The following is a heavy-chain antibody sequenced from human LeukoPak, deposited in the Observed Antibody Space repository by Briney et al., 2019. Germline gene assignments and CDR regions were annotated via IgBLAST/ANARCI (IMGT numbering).Heavy chain of an antibody. J-gene: IGHJ5*02. CDR3: AKDLMRDRWFGES. D-gene: IGHD3-10*01. Sequence: GGSLRLSCAASGFTFSYYGMHWVRQAPGKGLEWVAFIRYDGNDKYYADSVKGRFTISRDTSRNTLYLQMNSLRLEDTAIYYCAKDLMRDRWFGESWGQGTLVTVSS. CDR1: GFTFSYYG. V-gene: IGHV3-30*02. CDR2: IRYDGNDK.